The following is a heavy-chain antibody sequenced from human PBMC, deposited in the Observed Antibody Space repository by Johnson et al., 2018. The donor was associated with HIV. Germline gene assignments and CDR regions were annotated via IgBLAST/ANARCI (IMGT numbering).Heavy chain of an antibody. J-gene: IGHJ3*02. D-gene: IGHD3-9*01. CDR3: ARDGDYDILPLGDAFDI. CDR1: GFTFHDFD. V-gene: IGHV3-66*01. CDR2: VHRDGRL. Sequence: EVQLVESGGGVVRPGGSLRLSCAASGFTFHDFDMSWVRQVPGKGLEWVSVVHRDGRLYYADSVKGRFRLSRDNSKKTLYLQMNSLRAEDTAVYYCARDGDYDILPLGDAFDIWGQGTMVTVSS.